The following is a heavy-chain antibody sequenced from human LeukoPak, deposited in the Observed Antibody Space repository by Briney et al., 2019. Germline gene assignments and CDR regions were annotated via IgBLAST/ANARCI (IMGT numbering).Heavy chain of an antibody. Sequence: SVKVSCKASGGTFSSYALSWVRQAPGQGLEWMGGIIPIFGTANYAQKFQGRVTITADESTSTVYMELSSLRSEDTAVYYCARDSEVRRNLWHYWGQGTLVTVSS. CDR1: GGTFSSYA. J-gene: IGHJ4*02. CDR3: ARDSEVRRNLWHY. CDR2: IIPIFGTA. D-gene: IGHD3-10*01. V-gene: IGHV1-69*13.